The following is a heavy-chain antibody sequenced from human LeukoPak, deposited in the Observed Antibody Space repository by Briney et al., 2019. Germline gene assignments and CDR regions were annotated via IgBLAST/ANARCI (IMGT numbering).Heavy chain of an antibody. CDR1: GFTFSSSW. V-gene: IGHV3-52*01. J-gene: IGHJ4*02. D-gene: IGHD3-22*01. CDR3: AHKITFPTMIVVVIPYYFDY. Sequence: PGGSLRLSCAASGFTFSSSWMHWVCQAPEKGLEWVADIKCDGSEKYYVDSVKGRLTISRDNAKNSLYLQVNNLRVEDMTVYYCAHKITFPTMIVVVIPYYFDYWGQGTLVTVSS. CDR2: IKCDGSEK.